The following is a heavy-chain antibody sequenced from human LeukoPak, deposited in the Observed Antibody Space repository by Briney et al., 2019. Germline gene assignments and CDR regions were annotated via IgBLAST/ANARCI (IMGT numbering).Heavy chain of an antibody. J-gene: IGHJ4*02. CDR2: IYSGGST. CDR3: ARDGIYDYGDYGLVY. D-gene: IGHD4-17*01. Sequence: GGSLRLPCAASGFTVSSNYMSWVRQAPGKGLEWVSVIYSGGSTYYADSVKGRFTISRDNSKNTLYLQMNSLRAEDTAVYYCARDGIYDYGDYGLVYWGQGTLVTVSS. CDR1: GFTVSSNY. V-gene: IGHV3-53*01.